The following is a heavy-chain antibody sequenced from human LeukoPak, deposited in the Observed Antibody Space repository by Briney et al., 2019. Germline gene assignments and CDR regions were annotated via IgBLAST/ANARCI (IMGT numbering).Heavy chain of an antibody. CDR2: ISAYNGNT. CDR3: ARGYCGGDCYSHGMDV. Sequence: GASVKVSCKASGYTFTSYGISWVRQAPRQGLEWMGWISAYNGNTNYAQKLQGRVTMTTDTSTSTAYMELRSLRSDDTAVYYCARGYCGGDCYSHGMDVWGQGTTVTVSS. D-gene: IGHD2-21*02. CDR1: GYTFTSYG. J-gene: IGHJ6*02. V-gene: IGHV1-18*01.